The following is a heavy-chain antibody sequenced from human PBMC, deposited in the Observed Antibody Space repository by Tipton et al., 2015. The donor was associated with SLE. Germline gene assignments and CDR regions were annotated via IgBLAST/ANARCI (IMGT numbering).Heavy chain of an antibody. Sequence: TLSLTCTVSGGSISSYYWSWIRQPPGKGLAWIGYIYYSGSTNYNPSLKSRVTISVDTSKNQFSLKLSSVTAADTAVYYCARGGDEYFQHWGQGTLVTVSS. CDR3: ARGGDEYFQH. J-gene: IGHJ1*01. CDR2: IYYSGST. CDR1: GGSISSYY. V-gene: IGHV4-59*01.